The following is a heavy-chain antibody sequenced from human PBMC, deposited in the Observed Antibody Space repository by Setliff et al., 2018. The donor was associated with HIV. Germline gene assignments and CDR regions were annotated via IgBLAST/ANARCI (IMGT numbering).Heavy chain of an antibody. CDR3: ARDHVFGSRTGFDP. J-gene: IGHJ5*02. CDR2: IYHSGST. Sequence: SETLSLTCAVSGGSISSNWWSWVRQSPGKGLEWIGEIYHSGSTHYNPSLQSRVTISVDKSKSQFSLRLNSVTAADTAVYYCARDHVFGSRTGFDPWGPGILVTVSS. D-gene: IGHD3-10*01. CDR1: GGSISSNW. V-gene: IGHV4-4*02.